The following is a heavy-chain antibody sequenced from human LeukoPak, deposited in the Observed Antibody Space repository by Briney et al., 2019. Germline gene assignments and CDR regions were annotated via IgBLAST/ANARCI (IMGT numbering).Heavy chain of an antibody. Sequence: LAGGSLRLSCAASGFTFSSYGMSWVRQAPGKGLEWVSGITGSGGSTYYADAVKGRFTISRDNSKNTLYLQMNSLRAEDTAVYYCAKGTGGAAGPDRGMHWGQGTLVTVSS. CDR2: ITGSGGST. CDR3: AKGTGGAAGPDRGMH. CDR1: GFTFSSYG. J-gene: IGHJ4*02. D-gene: IGHD6-13*01. V-gene: IGHV3-23*01.